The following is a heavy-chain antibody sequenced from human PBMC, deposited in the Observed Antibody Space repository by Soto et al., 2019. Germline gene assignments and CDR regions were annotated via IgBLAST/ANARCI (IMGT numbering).Heavy chain of an antibody. V-gene: IGHV4-59*12. CDR2: IYYSGST. J-gene: IGHJ4*02. D-gene: IGHD3-10*01. Sequence: SETLSLTCTVFGCSISSYYWSWIRQPPGKGLEWIGYIYYSGSTNYNPSLKSRVTISVDTSKNQFSLKLSSVTAADTAVYYCAGDYYGSGSYYMSFDYWGQGTLVTVS. CDR3: AGDYYGSGSYYMSFDY. CDR1: GCSISSYY.